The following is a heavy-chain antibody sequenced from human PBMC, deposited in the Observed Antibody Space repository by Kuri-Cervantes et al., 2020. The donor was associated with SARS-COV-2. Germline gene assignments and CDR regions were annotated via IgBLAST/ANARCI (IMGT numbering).Heavy chain of an antibody. J-gene: IGHJ2*01. V-gene: IGHV3-30-3*01. CDR2: ISYDGSNK. CDR1: GFTFDDYA. CDR3: ARSPPLGYFDL. Sequence: GESLKISCAASGFTFDDYAMHWVRQAPGKGLEWVAVISYDGSNKYYADSAKGRFTISRDNSKNTLYLQMNSLRAEDTAVYYCARSPPLGYFDLWGRGTLVTVSS.